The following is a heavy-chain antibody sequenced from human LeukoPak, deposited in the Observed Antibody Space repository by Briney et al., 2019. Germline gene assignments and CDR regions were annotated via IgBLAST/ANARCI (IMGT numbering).Heavy chain of an antibody. V-gene: IGHV3-7*01. CDR3: ARDLTGGDDYF. Sequence: GGSLRLSCAASEFTFNTYWMSGVRQAPGRGRGGVGNINQDGTETFYADSVKGRFIISRDNAENSLYLQMNSLRAEDSVVYYCARDLTGGDDYFWGQGTLVTVSS. CDR1: EFTFNTYW. CDR2: INQDGTET. J-gene: IGHJ4*02. D-gene: IGHD7-27*01.